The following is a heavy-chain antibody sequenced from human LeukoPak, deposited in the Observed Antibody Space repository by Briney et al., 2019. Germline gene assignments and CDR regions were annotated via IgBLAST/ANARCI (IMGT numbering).Heavy chain of an antibody. D-gene: IGHD2-2*01. CDR2: INSDGSST. V-gene: IGHV3-74*01. CDR3: ARVSSYCSSTSCKEPLDY. J-gene: IGHJ4*02. Sequence: GGSLRLSCAASQFTFSNYWMYWVRQAPGKGLVWVSRINSDGSSTNYADSVKGRFAISRDNAKNTLYLHMNSLRAEDTALYYCARVSSYCSSTSCKEPLDYWGQGTLVTVSS. CDR1: QFTFSNYW.